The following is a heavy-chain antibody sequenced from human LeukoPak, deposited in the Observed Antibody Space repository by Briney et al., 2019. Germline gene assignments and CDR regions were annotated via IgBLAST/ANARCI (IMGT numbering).Heavy chain of an antibody. D-gene: IGHD2-15*01. CDR2: FSHSGST. CDR1: GGSFIGYC. V-gene: IGHV4-34*01. J-gene: IGHJ4*02. Sequence: SETLAFTCAVFGGSFIGYCWGWIRQPPGRGLGWMGEFSHSGSTNYNPSLKSRVTISVDTSKNQFSLKLSSVTAADTAVYYCASGHCSGGSCYQGDFDYWGQGTLVTVPS. CDR3: ASGHCSGGSCYQGDFDY.